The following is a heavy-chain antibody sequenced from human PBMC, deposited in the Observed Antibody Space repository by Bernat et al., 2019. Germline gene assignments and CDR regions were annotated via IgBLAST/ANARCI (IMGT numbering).Heavy chain of an antibody. V-gene: IGHV4-4*02. D-gene: IGHD2-2*01. CDR3: ARVVVVPAALTFSYYYYMDV. CDR2: IYHSGST. J-gene: IGHJ6*03. CDR1: GGSISSSNW. Sequence: QVQLQESGPGLVKPSGTLSLTCAVSGGSISSSNWWSWVRQPPGKGLEWIGEIYHSGSTNYNPSLKSRVTISVDTSKNQFSLNLSSVTAADTAVYYCARVVVVPAALTFSYYYYMDVWGKGTTVTVSS.